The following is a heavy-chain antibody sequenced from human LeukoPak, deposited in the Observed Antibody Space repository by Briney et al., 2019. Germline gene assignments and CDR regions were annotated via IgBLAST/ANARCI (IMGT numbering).Heavy chain of an antibody. V-gene: IGHV3-21*01. Sequence: GGSLRLSCVASGLNFNSHTMKWVRQAPGKGLEWVSSISSDSNSIYHADSVKGRFTISRDNARNSLYLQMNSLRAEDTAVYYCARMEKFYYGSGGFSPPLMDVWGQGTTVIVSS. CDR1: GLNFNSHT. CDR3: ARMEKFYYGSGGFSPPLMDV. J-gene: IGHJ6*02. D-gene: IGHD3-10*01. CDR2: ISSDSNSI.